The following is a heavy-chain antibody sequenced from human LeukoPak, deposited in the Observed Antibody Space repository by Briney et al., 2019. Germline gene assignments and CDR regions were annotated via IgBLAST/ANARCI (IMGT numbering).Heavy chain of an antibody. CDR2: IYPGDSDT. CDR1: GSIFTSYW. CDR3: ARPGAAGTMTVSFDI. V-gene: IGHV5-51*01. J-gene: IGHJ3*02. D-gene: IGHD6-13*01. Sequence: GASLQISGEGSGSIFTSYWIGWGRPLAGEGLGGMGIIYPGDSDTRYSPSFQGQVTISADKSISTAYLQWSSLEASDTAMYYCARPGAAGTMTVSFDIWGQGTMVTVSS.